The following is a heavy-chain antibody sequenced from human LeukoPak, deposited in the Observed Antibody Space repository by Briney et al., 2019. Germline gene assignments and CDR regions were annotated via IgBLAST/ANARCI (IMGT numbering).Heavy chain of an antibody. CDR1: GFTVSSNY. CDR3: ARDPTGYCSGGSCSALGY. CDR2: IYSGGST. V-gene: IGHV3-66*01. D-gene: IGHD2-15*01. Sequence: PGGSLRLSCAASGFTVSSNYMSWVRQAPGKGREWVAVIYSGGSTYYADSVKGRFTISRDNSKNTLYLQMNSLRAEDTAVYYCARDPTGYCSGGSCSALGYWGQGTLVTVSS. J-gene: IGHJ4*02.